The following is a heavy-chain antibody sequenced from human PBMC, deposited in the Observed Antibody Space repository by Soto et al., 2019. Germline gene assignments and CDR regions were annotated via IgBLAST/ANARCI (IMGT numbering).Heavy chain of an antibody. J-gene: IGHJ6*02. CDR3: AKVGYCSGGSCHGGDYYYYYGMDV. Sequence: GWSLRLSCASSVFTFSSYAMSWVRQAPGKGLEWVSAISGSGGSTYYADSVKGRFTISRDNSKNTLYLQMNSLRAEDTAVYYCAKVGYCSGGSCHGGDYYYYYGMDVWGQGTTVTVS. CDR2: ISGSGGST. CDR1: VFTFSSYA. V-gene: IGHV3-23*01. D-gene: IGHD2-15*01.